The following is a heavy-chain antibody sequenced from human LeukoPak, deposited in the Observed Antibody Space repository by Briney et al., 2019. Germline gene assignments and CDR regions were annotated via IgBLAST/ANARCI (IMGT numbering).Heavy chain of an antibody. D-gene: IGHD6-6*01. CDR3: ARTWDQLVDFDY. Sequence: GGSLRLSCAASGFTSSGYSMSWVPQAPRKGLEWVSNIKQDGGEKYYADSVRGRFTISTDNTKNTLYLQMNSLRDEDTAVYYCARTWDQLVDFDYWGQGTLVTVSS. CDR2: IKQDGGEK. CDR1: GFTSSGYS. V-gene: IGHV3-7*01. J-gene: IGHJ4*02.